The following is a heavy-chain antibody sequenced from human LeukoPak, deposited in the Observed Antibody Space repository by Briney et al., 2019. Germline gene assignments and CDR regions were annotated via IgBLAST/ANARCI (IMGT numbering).Heavy chain of an antibody. CDR3: ARRITMIVVVIVAHLYYYYYYYMDV. Sequence: PSETLSLTCSVSGGSISSSSCYWGWIRQPPGKGLEWIGSIYYSGSTYYNPSLKSRVTMSVDTSKNQFSLKLSSVTAADTAVYYCARRITMIVVVIVAHLYYYYYYYMDVWGKGTTVTISS. D-gene: IGHD3-22*01. CDR1: GGSISSSSCY. J-gene: IGHJ6*03. V-gene: IGHV4-39*07. CDR2: IYYSGST.